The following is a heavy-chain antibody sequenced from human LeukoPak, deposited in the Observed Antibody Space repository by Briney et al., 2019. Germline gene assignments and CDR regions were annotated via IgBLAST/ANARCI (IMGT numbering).Heavy chain of an antibody. J-gene: IGHJ4*02. Sequence: GASVKVSCTASGYTFTGYYMHWVRQAPGQGLEWMGWINPNSGGTNYAQKFQGRVTMTRDTSISTAYMELSRLRSDDTAVYYCATVRGVITNFDYWGQGTLVTVSS. CDR3: ATVRGVITNFDY. CDR2: INPNSGGT. CDR1: GYTFTGYY. D-gene: IGHD3-10*01. V-gene: IGHV1-2*02.